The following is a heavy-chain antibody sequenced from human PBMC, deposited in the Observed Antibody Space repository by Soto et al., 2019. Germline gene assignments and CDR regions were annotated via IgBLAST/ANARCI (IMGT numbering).Heavy chain of an antibody. J-gene: IGHJ5*02. V-gene: IGHV4-4*02. CDR3: GRTNRFDP. Sequence: QVQLQESGPGLVKPSGTLSLTCAVSGDSISGSHWWSWVRQPPGKGLEWIGEAYHRGSPRYNPSLRSRGTISVDKSTNQFSLKLTSVTAADTAVYFCGRTNRFDPWGQGTLVTVSS. CDR2: AYHRGSP. CDR1: GDSISGSHW.